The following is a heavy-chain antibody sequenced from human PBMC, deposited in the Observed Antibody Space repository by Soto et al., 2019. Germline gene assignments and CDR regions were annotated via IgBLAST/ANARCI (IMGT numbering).Heavy chain of an antibody. J-gene: IGHJ4*02. D-gene: IGHD5-18*01. V-gene: IGHV3-66*01. CDR1: GFTVNSYY. CDR3: ARDELPYSYGSLTFC. CDR2: IYSGGST. Sequence: GGSLRLSCAASGFTVNSYYMNWVRQAPGKGLEWVSVIYSGGSTYFADSVKGRFTISRGKAKNSLYLQMNSLRAEDTAVYYCARDELPYSYGSLTFCWGQGTLVTVSS.